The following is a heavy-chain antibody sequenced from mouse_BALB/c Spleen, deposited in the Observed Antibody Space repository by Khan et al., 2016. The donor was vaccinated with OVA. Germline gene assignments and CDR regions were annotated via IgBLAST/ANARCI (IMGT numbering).Heavy chain of an antibody. CDR1: GFTFSSNT. CDR3: ARIPTFITTALDY. J-gene: IGHJ4*01. D-gene: IGHD1-2*01. Sequence: EVELVESGGGLVKPGGSLKFSCAASGFTFSSNTMSWVRQTPEKRLEWVAYITNGGGNTYYPDTVKGRFTISRDNAKNTLYLQMSSLKSEDTAMYYCARIPTFITTALDYWGQGTSVTVSS. CDR2: ITNGGGNT. V-gene: IGHV5-12-2*01.